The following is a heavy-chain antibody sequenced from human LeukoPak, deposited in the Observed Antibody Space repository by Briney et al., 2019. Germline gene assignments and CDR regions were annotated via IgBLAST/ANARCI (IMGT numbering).Heavy chain of an antibody. V-gene: IGHV3-23*01. CDR1: GFTFTTYG. D-gene: IGHD2-2*03. CDR2: IGGSGVRT. CDR3: AKDPNWILFDD. J-gene: IGHJ4*02. Sequence: GGSLRLSCSASGFTFTTYGMNWARQAPGKGLEWVSGIGGSGVRTYYADSVKGRFTISRDNSRNTVYLQMKSLRDEDTAVYYCAKDPNWILFDDSGQGTLVTVS.